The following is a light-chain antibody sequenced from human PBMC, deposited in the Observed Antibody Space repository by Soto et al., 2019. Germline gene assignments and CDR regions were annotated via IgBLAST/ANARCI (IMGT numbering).Light chain of an antibody. J-gene: IGKJ1*01. CDR2: DAS. CDR1: QSISSW. Sequence: DIQMTQSPSTLSASVGDRVTITCRASQSISSWLAWYQQKPGKAPKLLIYDASSLESGVPSRFSGSGSGTEFTITISSLQPDDFETYYCQQYNSYRTCGQGTKVEIK. CDR3: QQYNSYRT. V-gene: IGKV1-5*01.